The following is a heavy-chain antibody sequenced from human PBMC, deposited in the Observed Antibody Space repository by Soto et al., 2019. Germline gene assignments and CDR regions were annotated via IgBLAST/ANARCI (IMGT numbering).Heavy chain of an antibody. V-gene: IGHV4-59*01. CDR1: GGSISSYY. Sequence: QVQLQESGPGLVKPSETLSLTCTVSGGSISSYYWSWIRQPPGKGLEWIGYIYYSGSTNYYPSLKSRVTISVDTSKNQFSLKLSSVTAADTAVYYCARPTYNSGSPFDYWGQGTLVTVSS. D-gene: IGHD1-20*01. CDR3: ARPTYNSGSPFDY. CDR2: IYYSGST. J-gene: IGHJ4*02.